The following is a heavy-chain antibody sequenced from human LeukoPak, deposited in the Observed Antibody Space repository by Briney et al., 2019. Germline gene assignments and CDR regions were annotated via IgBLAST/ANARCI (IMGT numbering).Heavy chain of an antibody. V-gene: IGHV1-69*04. J-gene: IGHJ3*02. Sequence: SVTVSCKASGGTFSSYAISWVRQAPGQGLEWMGRIIPILGIANYAQKFQGRVTITADKSTSTAYMELSSLRSEDTAVYYCARVASNSGAFDIWGQGTMVTVSS. CDR1: GGTFSSYA. CDR2: IIPILGIA. CDR3: ARVASNSGAFDI. D-gene: IGHD4-4*01.